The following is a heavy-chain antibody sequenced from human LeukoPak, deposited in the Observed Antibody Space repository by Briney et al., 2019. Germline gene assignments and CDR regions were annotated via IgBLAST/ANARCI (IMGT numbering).Heavy chain of an antibody. J-gene: IGHJ4*02. CDR1: GYTFTSYG. CDR2: ISAYNGNT. Sequence: GASVKVSCKASGYTFTSYGISWVRQAPGQGLEWMGWISAYNGNTNYAQKLQGRVTMTTDTSTSTAYMELRSLRSDDTAVYYCARATHYYDSSGYTKALPTDYWGQRTLVTVSS. D-gene: IGHD3-22*01. CDR3: ARATHYYDSSGYTKALPTDY. V-gene: IGHV1-18*01.